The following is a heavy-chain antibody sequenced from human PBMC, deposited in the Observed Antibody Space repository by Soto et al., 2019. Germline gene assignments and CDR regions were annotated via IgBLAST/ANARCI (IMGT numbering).Heavy chain of an antibody. CDR3: ARRGTVVVPAARNRGAWFDP. CDR1: GGSFSGYY. CDR2: INHSGST. Sequence: PSETLSLTCAVYGGSFSGYYWSWIRQPPGKGLEWIGEINHSGSTNYNPSLKSRVTISVDTSKNQSSLKLSSVTAADTAVYYCARRGTVVVPAARNRGAWFDPWGQGTLVTVSS. D-gene: IGHD2-2*01. V-gene: IGHV4-34*01. J-gene: IGHJ5*02.